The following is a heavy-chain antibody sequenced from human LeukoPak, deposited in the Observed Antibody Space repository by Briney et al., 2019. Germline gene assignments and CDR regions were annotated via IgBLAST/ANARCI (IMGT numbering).Heavy chain of an antibody. D-gene: IGHD4-11*01. V-gene: IGHV3-30-3*01. CDR2: ISYDGSNK. J-gene: IGHJ6*02. CDR1: GFTFSSYA. CDR3: ARGDYSNYDYYGMDV. Sequence: GGSLRLSCAASGFTFSSYAMHWVRQAPGEGLEWVAVISYDGSNKYYADSVKGRFTISRDNSKNTLYLQMNSLRAEDTAVYYCARGDYSNYDYYGMDVWGQGTTVTVSS.